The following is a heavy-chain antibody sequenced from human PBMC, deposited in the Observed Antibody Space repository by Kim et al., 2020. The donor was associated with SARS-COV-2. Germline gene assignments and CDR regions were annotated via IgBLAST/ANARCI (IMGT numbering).Heavy chain of an antibody. CDR3: AKDRGDGSGTFYYYGMDV. CDR1: GFTFSNYG. Sequence: GGSLRLSCAASGFTFSNYGMHWVRQAPGKGLEWVAVILYNGSNKYYADSVKGRFTISRDNAKNTLYLQMNSLRAEDTAVYYCAKDRGDGSGTFYYYGMDVWGQGTTVTVSS. CDR2: ILYNGSNK. V-gene: IGHV3-30*18. J-gene: IGHJ6*02. D-gene: IGHD3-10*01.